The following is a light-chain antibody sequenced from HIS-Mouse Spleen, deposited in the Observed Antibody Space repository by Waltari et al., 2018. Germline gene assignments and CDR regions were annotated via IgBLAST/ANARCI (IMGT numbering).Light chain of an antibody. CDR1: ALPTNY. Sequence: YELTQPPSVPVSPGQTARITCSGHALPTNYAYWYQQKSGQAPVLVIYEDSKRPSGIPERFSGSSSGTMATLTISGAQVEDEADYYCYSTDSSGNHRVFGGGTKLTVL. V-gene: IGLV3-10*01. J-gene: IGLJ2*01. CDR2: EDS. CDR3: YSTDSSGNHRV.